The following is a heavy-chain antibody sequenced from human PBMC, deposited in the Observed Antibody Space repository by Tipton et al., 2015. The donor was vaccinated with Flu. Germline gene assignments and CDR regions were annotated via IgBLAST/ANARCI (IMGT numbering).Heavy chain of an antibody. CDR1: GGSFSGYY. Sequence: LSLTCAVYGGSFSGYYWSWIRQPPGKGLEWIGEINHSGSTNYNPSRKSRVTISVDTSKNQFSLKLSSVTAADTAVYYCARVGRSRSARCPYDDYSLGGGAFDIWGQGTIVTVSS. D-gene: IGHD4-17*01. V-gene: IGHV4-34*01. CDR2: INHSGST. J-gene: IGHJ3*02. CDR3: ARVGRSRSARCPYDDYSLGGGAFDI.